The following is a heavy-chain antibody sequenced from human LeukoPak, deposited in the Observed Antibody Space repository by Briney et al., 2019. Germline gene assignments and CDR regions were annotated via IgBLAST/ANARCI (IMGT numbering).Heavy chain of an antibody. CDR2: INHSGST. CDR3: ARDVGKYCSSTRRQHSFDY. D-gene: IGHD2-2*01. J-gene: IGHJ4*02. CDR1: GGSFSGYY. V-gene: IGHV4-34*01. Sequence: PSETLSLTCAVYGGSFSGYYWSWIRQPPGKGLEWIGEINHSGSTNYNPSLKSRVTISVDTSKNQFSLKLSSVTAADTAVYYCARDVGKYCSSTRRQHSFDYWGQATLVTVSS.